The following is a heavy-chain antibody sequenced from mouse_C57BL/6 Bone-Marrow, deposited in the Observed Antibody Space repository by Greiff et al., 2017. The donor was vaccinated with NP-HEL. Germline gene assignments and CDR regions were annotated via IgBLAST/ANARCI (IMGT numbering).Heavy chain of an antibody. Sequence: VKLQQPGAELVMPGASVKLSCKASGYTFTSYWMHWVKQRPGQGLEWIGEIDPSDSYTNYNQKFKGKSTLTVDKSSSTAYMQLSSLTSEDSAVYYCAREDYYGSSAWFAYWGQGTLVTVSA. CDR1: GYTFTSYW. D-gene: IGHD1-1*01. CDR3: AREDYYGSSAWFAY. CDR2: IDPSDSYT. J-gene: IGHJ3*01. V-gene: IGHV1-69*01.